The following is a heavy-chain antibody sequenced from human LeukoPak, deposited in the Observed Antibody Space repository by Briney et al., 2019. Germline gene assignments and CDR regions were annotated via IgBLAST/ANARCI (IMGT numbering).Heavy chain of an antibody. D-gene: IGHD2-15*01. J-gene: IGHJ4*02. CDR2: IYHSGST. V-gene: IGHV4-4*02. Sequence: PSETLSLTCAVSGGSISSSNWWSWVRQPPGKGLEWIGEIYHSGSTNYNPSLKSRVTISVEKSKNQFSLKLSSVSAADTAVYYCAMVEEIEMAALDYWGQGTLVTVSS. CDR1: GGSISSSNW. CDR3: AMVEEIEMAALDY.